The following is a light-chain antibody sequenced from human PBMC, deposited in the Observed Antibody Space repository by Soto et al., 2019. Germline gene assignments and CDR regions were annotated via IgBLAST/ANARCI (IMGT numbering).Light chain of an antibody. Sequence: DIQMTQSPSTLSGSVGDRVTITCRASQSISSFLNWYQQKPGKAPNLLIYGASSLQSGVPSRFSGSGSGTDFTLTISSLQPEDFATYYCQQGYNSPPTFGQGTKVDIK. J-gene: IGKJ1*01. CDR2: GAS. CDR1: QSISSF. CDR3: QQGYNSPPT. V-gene: IGKV1-39*01.